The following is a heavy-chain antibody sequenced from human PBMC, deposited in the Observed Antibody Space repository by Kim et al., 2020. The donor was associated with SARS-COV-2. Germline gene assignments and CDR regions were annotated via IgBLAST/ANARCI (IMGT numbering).Heavy chain of an antibody. V-gene: IGHV3-23*01. Sequence: GGSLRLSCAASGFTFSSYAMSWVRQAPGKGLEWVSAISGSGGSTYYADSVKGRFTISRDNSKNTLYLQMNSLRAEDTAVYYCVTLGRQQLRRNFDYWGQGTLVTVSS. CDR3: VTLGRQQLRRNFDY. D-gene: IGHD6-13*01. CDR1: GFTFSSYA. J-gene: IGHJ4*02. CDR2: ISGSGGST.